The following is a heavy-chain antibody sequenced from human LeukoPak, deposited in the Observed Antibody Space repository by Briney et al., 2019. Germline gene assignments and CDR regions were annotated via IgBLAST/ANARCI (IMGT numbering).Heavy chain of an antibody. CDR1: GFTFSDYY. CDR3: ARGHYGLDV. V-gene: IGHV3-11*01. J-gene: IGHJ6*02. Sequence: GGSLRLSCAASGFTFSDYYLSWIRQAPGKGLEWVSYINPDGNTKYYGDSVKGRFTISRDNGRTSLYLQMNSLRAEDTAVYYCARGHYGLDVWGQGTTVTVSS. CDR2: INPDGNTK.